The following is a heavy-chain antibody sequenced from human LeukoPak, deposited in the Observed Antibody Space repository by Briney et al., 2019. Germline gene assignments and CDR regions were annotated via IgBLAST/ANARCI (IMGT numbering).Heavy chain of an antibody. V-gene: IGHV3-33*01. D-gene: IGHD2-15*01. CDR1: GFTFSSYG. J-gene: IGHJ6*02. CDR2: IWYDGSNK. CDR3: ARDRAGGYGMDV. Sequence: GGSLRLSCAASGFTFSSYGMHWVRQAPGKGLEWVAVIWYDGSNKYYADSVKGRFTISRDNSKNTLYLQMNSLRAEDTAVYYCARDRAGGYGMDVWGQGTTVTVSS.